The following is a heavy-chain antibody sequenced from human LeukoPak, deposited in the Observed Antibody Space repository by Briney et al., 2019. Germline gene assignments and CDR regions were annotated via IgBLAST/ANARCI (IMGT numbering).Heavy chain of an antibody. D-gene: IGHD2-2*01. Sequence: GGSLRLSCAASGFTFSDHYMSWVRQAPGTGLEWLSYIGPGSGHTNYAASVKGRFTISRDNAKNSLYLQMNSLRAEDTAVYYCARHPYCSSGSYYLDYFDFWGQGTLVTVSS. CDR1: GFTFSDHY. CDR3: ARHPYCSSGSYYLDYFDF. CDR2: IGPGSGHT. V-gene: IGHV3-11*06. J-gene: IGHJ4*02.